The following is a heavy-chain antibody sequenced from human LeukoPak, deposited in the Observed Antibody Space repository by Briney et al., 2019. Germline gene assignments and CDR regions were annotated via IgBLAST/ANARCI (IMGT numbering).Heavy chain of an antibody. J-gene: IGHJ5*02. Sequence: GGSLRLPCAASGFTFSSYWMSWVRQAPVKELEWVANIKQDGSEKYYVDSVKGRFTISRDNAKSSLYLQMNSLRAEDTAVYYCARVSARTPNWFDPWGQGTLVTVSS. D-gene: IGHD6-6*01. CDR2: IKQDGSEK. CDR1: GFTFSSYW. V-gene: IGHV3-7*01. CDR3: ARVSARTPNWFDP.